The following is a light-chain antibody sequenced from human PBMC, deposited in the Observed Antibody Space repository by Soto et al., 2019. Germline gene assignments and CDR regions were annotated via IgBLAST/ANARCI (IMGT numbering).Light chain of an antibody. J-gene: IGKJ4*01. CDR3: QQYDSYPLP. V-gene: IGKV1-5*03. Sequence: DLQMTQSPSTLSASVGDRVTITCRASQSISSWLAWYQHKPGKAPNLLIYKASSLESGVPSRFSGSGSGTEFTLTVSSLQPDDFATYYCQQYDSYPLPFGGGTKVEIK. CDR2: KAS. CDR1: QSISSW.